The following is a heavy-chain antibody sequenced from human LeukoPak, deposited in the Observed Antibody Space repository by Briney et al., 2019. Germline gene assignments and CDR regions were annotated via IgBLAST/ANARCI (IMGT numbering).Heavy chain of an antibody. J-gene: IGHJ3*02. V-gene: IGHV3-23*01. Sequence: GGSLRLSCAASGFTFSSYAMSWVRQAPGKGLDGFSAISGSGGSTYYADSVKGRFTISRDNSKNTLYLQMNSLRGEDTSVYYSEKGKGGDYVLDAFDIWGQGTMVTVSS. CDR1: GFTFSSYA. CDR3: EKGKGGDYVLDAFDI. CDR2: ISGSGGST. D-gene: IGHD4-17*01.